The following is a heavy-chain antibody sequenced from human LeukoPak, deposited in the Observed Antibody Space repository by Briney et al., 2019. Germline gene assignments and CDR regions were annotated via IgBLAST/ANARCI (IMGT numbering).Heavy chain of an antibody. J-gene: IGHJ6*04. CDR1: GYTFTGYY. D-gene: IGHD3-10*01. Sequence: SVKVSCKASGYTFTGYYMHWVRQAPGQGLEWMGGIIPIFGTANYAQKFQGRVTITADKSTSTAYMELSSLRSEDTAVYYCARASTDYYGSGSYYYYYYYYGMDVWGKGTTVTVSS. CDR2: IIPIFGTA. CDR3: ARASTDYYGSGSYYYYYYYYGMDV. V-gene: IGHV1-69*06.